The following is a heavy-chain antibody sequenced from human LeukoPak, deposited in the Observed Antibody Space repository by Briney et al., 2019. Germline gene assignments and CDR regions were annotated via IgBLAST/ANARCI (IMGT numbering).Heavy chain of an antibody. CDR1: GVSFNNYY. CDR2: INHSGYT. V-gene: IGHV4-34*01. CDR3: TRMTTGRDY. D-gene: IGHD4-17*01. J-gene: IGHJ4*02. Sequence: SETLSLTCAVSGVSFNNYYWSWVRQTPGKGLEWIGEINHSGYTNDSPSLKSRVTLSIDTSRKQFSLNLRSVTVADTGIYYCTRMTTGRDYWGQRTLVTVSS.